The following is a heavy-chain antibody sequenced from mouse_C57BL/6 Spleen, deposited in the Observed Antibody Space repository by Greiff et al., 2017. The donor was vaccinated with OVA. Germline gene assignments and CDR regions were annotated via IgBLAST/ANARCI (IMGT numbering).Heavy chain of an antibody. V-gene: IGHV1-4*01. J-gene: IGHJ3*01. CDR3: ASAGTAWFAY. CDR1: GYTFTSYT. CDR2: INPSSGYT. D-gene: IGHD4-1*01. Sequence: VQLVESGAELARPGASVKMSCKASGYTFTSYTMHWVKQRPGQGLEWIGYINPSSGYTKYNQKFKDKATLTADKSSSTAYMQLSSLTSEDSAVYYCASAGTAWFAYWGQGTLVTVSA.